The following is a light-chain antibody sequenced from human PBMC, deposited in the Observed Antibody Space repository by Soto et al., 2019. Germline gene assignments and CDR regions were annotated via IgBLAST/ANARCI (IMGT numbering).Light chain of an antibody. V-gene: IGKV1-5*01. CDR1: QSISSW. J-gene: IGKJ1*01. CDR2: DAS. CDR3: QQYNSYWT. Sequence: DIQMTQSPSTLSASVGYRVTITCLASQSISSWLAWYQQKPGKAPKLLIYDASSLESGVPSRFSGSGSGTELTLTISSLQPDDFATYYCQQYNSYWTFGQGTMVDLK.